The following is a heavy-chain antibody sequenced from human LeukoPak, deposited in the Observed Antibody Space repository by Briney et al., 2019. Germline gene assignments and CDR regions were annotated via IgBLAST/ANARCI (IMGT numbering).Heavy chain of an antibody. V-gene: IGHV1-18*01. J-gene: IGHJ4*02. CDR3: ARDLMYYYDSVSYHFDY. Sequence: GASVKVSCKASGYTFTSYGISWVRQAPGQGLEWMGWISAYNGNTNYVQNFQGRLTMTADTSTSTAYMELRGLRSDDTAVYYCARDLMYYYDSVSYHFDYWGQGTLVTVSS. CDR2: ISAYNGNT. CDR1: GYTFTSYG. D-gene: IGHD3-22*01.